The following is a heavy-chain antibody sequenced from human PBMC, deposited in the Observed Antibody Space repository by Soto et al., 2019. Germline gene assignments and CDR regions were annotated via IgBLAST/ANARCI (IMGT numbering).Heavy chain of an antibody. CDR2: ISSSSSTI. V-gene: IGHV3-48*01. J-gene: IGHJ6*03. D-gene: IGHD3-3*01. CDR1: GFTFSSYS. Sequence: GGSLRLSCAASGFTFSSYSMNWVRQAPGKGLEWVSYISSSSSTIYYADSVKGRFTISRDNAKNSLYLQMNSLRAEDTAVYYCARVGSQLRFLEYDYYYYYMDVWGKGTTVTVSS. CDR3: ARVGSQLRFLEYDYYYYYMDV.